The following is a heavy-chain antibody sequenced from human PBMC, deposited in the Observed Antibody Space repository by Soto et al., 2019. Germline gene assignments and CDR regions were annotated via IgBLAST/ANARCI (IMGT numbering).Heavy chain of an antibody. CDR2: IIPIFGTA. V-gene: IGHV1-69*06. D-gene: IGHD2-15*01. Sequence: QVQLVQSGAEVKKPGSSVKVFCKASGGTFSSYAISWVRQAPGQGLEWMGGIIPIFGTANYAQKFQGRVTITADKSTSTAYMELSSLRSEDTAVYYCARVGLGYCSGGSCYSGYNWFDPWGQGTLVTVSS. CDR3: ARVGLGYCSGGSCYSGYNWFDP. CDR1: GGTFSSYA. J-gene: IGHJ5*02.